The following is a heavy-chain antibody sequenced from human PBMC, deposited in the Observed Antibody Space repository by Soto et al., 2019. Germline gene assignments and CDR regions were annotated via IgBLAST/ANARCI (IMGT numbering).Heavy chain of an antibody. CDR1: GFTFSNFA. D-gene: IGHD2-15*01. V-gene: IGHV3-23*01. CDR2: ISGSGDTT. J-gene: IGHJ4*02. CDR3: AKDTGPAKGPFDY. Sequence: EVQLLESGGGLVQPGGSLRLSCAASGFTFSNFAMGWVRQAPGKGLECVSLISGSGDTTDYADSSKGRFTISRDNSKNTLYLQKNSLRAEDTAVYYCAKDTGPAKGPFDYCGQGTLVTVSS.